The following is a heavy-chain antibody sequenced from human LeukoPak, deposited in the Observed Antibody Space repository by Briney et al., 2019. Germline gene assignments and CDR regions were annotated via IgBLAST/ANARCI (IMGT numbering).Heavy chain of an antibody. CDR2: IYYSGST. J-gene: IGHJ4*02. CDR1: GGSISSYY. Sequence: PSETLSLTCTVSGGSISSYYWSWIRQPPGKGLEWIGYIYYSGSTNYNPSLKSRVTIPVDTSKNQFSLKLSSVTAADTAVYYCARAPGGYDILTGYQSLYLFDYWGQGTLVTVSS. CDR3: ARAPGGYDILTGYQSLYLFDY. D-gene: IGHD3-9*01. V-gene: IGHV4-59*01.